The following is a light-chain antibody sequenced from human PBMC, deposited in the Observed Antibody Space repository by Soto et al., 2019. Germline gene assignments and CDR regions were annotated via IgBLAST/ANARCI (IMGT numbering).Light chain of an antibody. CDR3: QSYDSSLSGVV. Sequence: QSVLTQPPSVSGDPGQRVTISCTGSGSNIGAGYDVHWYQHLPGTAPKLLIYTNINRPSGVPDRFSASKSGTSASLAITGLQAGDEADYYCQSYDSSLSGVVFGGGTKLTVL. CDR2: TNI. CDR1: GSNIGAGYD. V-gene: IGLV1-40*01. J-gene: IGLJ2*01.